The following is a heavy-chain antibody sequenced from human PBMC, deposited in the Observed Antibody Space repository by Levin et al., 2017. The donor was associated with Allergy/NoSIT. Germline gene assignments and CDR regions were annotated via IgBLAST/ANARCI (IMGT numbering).Heavy chain of an antibody. D-gene: IGHD6-19*01. J-gene: IGHJ5*02. CDR2: INPNSGGT. V-gene: IGHV1-2*02. Sequence: GESLKISCKASGYTFTGYYMHWVRQAPGQGLEWMGWINPNSGGTNYAQKFQGRVTMTRDTSISTAYMELSRLRSDDTAVYYCARGKAVAGTPFDPWGQGTLVTVSS. CDR1: GYTFTGYY. CDR3: ARGKAVAGTPFDP.